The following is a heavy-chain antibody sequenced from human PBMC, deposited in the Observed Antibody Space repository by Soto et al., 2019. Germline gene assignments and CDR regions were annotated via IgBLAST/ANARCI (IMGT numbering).Heavy chain of an antibody. J-gene: IGHJ4*02. Sequence: QVQLQESGPGLVKPSGTLSLTCAVSGGSISSSNWWSWVRQPPGKGLEWIGEIYHSGSTNYNPSLKSRVTISVDKSKNQFSLKLRSVTAADTAVYYCARDGPYCSGGSCYSLDYWGQGTLVTVSS. CDR3: ARDGPYCSGGSCYSLDY. CDR1: GGSISSSNW. V-gene: IGHV4-4*02. D-gene: IGHD2-15*01. CDR2: IYHSGST.